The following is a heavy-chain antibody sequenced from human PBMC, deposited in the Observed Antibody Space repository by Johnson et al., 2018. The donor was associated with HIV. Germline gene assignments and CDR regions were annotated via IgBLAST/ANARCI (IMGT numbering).Heavy chain of an antibody. D-gene: IGHD3-3*01. CDR1: GFTFDDYG. CDR2: INWNGGST. CDR3: SKVRRYDPDGAFDV. Sequence: VQLVESGGGVVRPGGSLRLSCAASGFTFDDYGMSWVRQAPGKGLEWVSGINWNGGSTGYADSVKGRFTISRDNSKNTLYLQMNSLRAEDTAVYYCSKVRRYDPDGAFDVWGQGTMVTVSS. V-gene: IGHV3-20*04. J-gene: IGHJ3*01.